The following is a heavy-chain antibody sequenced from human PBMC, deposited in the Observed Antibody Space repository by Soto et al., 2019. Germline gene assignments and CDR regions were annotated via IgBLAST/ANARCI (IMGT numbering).Heavy chain of an antibody. Sequence: SETLSLTCTVSGGSISSSSYYWGWIRQPPGKGLEWIGSIYYSGSTYYNPSLKSRVTISVDTSKNQFSLKLSSVTAADTAVYYCARQRCYSSTSCYVGYWGQGTLVTVSS. J-gene: IGHJ4*02. V-gene: IGHV4-39*01. CDR2: IYYSGST. CDR1: GGSISSSSYY. D-gene: IGHD2-2*01. CDR3: ARQRCYSSTSCYVGY.